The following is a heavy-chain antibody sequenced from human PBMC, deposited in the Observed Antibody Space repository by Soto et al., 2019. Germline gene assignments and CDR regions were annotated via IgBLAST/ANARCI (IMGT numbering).Heavy chain of an antibody. CDR2: TYYRSKWYN. CDR1: GDSVSSNSAA. D-gene: IGHD2-15*01. V-gene: IGHV6-1*01. CDR3: AREGYCSGGSCYSL. J-gene: IGHJ1*01. Sequence: QVQLQQSGPGQVKPSQTLSLTCAISGDSVSSNSAAGNWIRQSLSRGLEWLGRTYYRSKWYNDYAVSVKSRITINPDTSKNQFSLQLNSVTPEDTAVYYCAREGYCSGGSCYSLWGQGTLVTVSS.